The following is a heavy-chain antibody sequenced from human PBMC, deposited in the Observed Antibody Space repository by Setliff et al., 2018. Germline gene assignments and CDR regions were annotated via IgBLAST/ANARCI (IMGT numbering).Heavy chain of an antibody. CDR3: ARDRISRYYDSGAHAFDI. V-gene: IGHV3-21*04. CDR2: ISSSSAYI. J-gene: IGHJ3*02. CDR1: GFTFSTFA. Sequence: GGSLRLSCEATGFTFSTFAIHWVRQAPGKGLEWVSSISSSSAYIYYADSVKGRFTISRDNARNSLYLQMNSLRAEDTAVYYCARDRISRYYDSGAHAFDIWGQGTMVTVS. D-gene: IGHD3-22*01.